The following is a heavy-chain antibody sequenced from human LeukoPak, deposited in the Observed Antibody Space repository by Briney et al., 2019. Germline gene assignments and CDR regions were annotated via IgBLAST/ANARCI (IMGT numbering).Heavy chain of an antibody. D-gene: IGHD4-17*01. Sequence: ASVKVSCKASGYTFTGYYMHWVRQAPGQGLEWMGWINPNSGGTNYAQKFQGRVTMTRGTSISTAYMELSRLRSDDTAVYYCASLTNGDYGFDYWGQGTLVTVSS. CDR3: ASLTNGDYGFDY. CDR1: GYTFTGYY. CDR2: INPNSGGT. J-gene: IGHJ4*02. V-gene: IGHV1-2*02.